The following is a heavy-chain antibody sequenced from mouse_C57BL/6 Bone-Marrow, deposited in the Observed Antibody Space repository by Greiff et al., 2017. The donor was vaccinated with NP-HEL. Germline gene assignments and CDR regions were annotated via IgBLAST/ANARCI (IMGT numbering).Heavy chain of an antibody. D-gene: IGHD2-5*01. CDR2: INPNNGGT. V-gene: IGHV1-22*01. Sequence: VQLQQSGPELVKPGASVTISCKASGYTFTDYNMHWVKQSPGKSLAWIGFINPNNGGTSYNQKFKGKATLTVNKSSSTAYMELRSLTSEDSAVYYCARREHKSKHAFDYWGQGTLVTVSA. CDR3: ARREHKSKHAFDY. J-gene: IGHJ3*01. CDR1: GYTFTDYN.